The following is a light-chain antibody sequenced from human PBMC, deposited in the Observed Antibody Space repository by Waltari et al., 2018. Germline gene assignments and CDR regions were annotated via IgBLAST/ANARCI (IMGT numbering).Light chain of an antibody. CDR2: GAS. CDR1: QSVGTS. CDR3: QHYVRLPAT. V-gene: IGKV3-20*01. Sequence: EVVLTQSPGPLSLSPGERANLACRASQSVGTSLAWYQQKPGQAPRLLIFGASRRATGIPDRFSGSGSGTDFSLTISRLEPEDFAVYYCQHYVRLPATFGQGTKVEI. J-gene: IGKJ1*01.